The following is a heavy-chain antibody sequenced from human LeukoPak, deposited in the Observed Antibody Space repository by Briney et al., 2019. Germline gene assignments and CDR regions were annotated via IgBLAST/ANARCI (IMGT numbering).Heavy chain of an antibody. V-gene: IGHV5-10-1*01. CDR2: IDPSDSYT. CDR1: GYSFTTYW. J-gene: IGHJ5*02. Sequence: GGSLKISCKGSGYSFTTYWITWVRQMPGKGLEWIGRIDPSDSYTNYSPSFQGHVTISADKSISTAYLQWSSLEASDTAMYYCARSLTSGAFDPWGQGTLVTVSS. CDR3: ARSLTSGAFDP. D-gene: IGHD2-2*01.